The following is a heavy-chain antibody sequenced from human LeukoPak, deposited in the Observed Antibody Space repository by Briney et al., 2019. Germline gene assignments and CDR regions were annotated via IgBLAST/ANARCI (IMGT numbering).Heavy chain of an antibody. CDR3: ARAKNYYGSGSYYRGAFDI. J-gene: IGHJ3*02. Sequence: PSETLSLTCTVSGGSISSYYLSWIRQPPGKGLEWIGYIYYSGSTNYNPSLKSRVTISVDTSKNQFSLKLSSVTAADTTVYYCARAKNYYGSGSYYRGAFDIWCQGTMVTVSS. V-gene: IGHV4-59*01. D-gene: IGHD3-10*01. CDR1: GGSISSYY. CDR2: IYYSGST.